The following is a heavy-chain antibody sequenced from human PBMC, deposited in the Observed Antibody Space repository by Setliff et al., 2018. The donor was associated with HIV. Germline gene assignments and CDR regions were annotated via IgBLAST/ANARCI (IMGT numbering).Heavy chain of an antibody. CDR3: ARGRGITLIAEFDY. CDR2: ISSSSSYI. V-gene: IGHV3-21*01. D-gene: IGHD3-22*01. J-gene: IGHJ4*02. CDR1: GFTFSSYS. Sequence: ETLRLSCAASGFTFSSYSLHLVRQAPGKGLEWVSSISSSSSYIYYADSVKGRFTISRDNAKNSLYLQMNSLRAEDTAVYYCARGRGITLIAEFDYWGQGTVVTVSS.